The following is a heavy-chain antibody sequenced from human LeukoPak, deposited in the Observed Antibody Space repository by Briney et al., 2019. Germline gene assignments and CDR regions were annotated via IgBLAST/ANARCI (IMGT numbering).Heavy chain of an antibody. J-gene: IGHJ4*02. V-gene: IGHV3-11*06. CDR1: GFAFSDYY. Sequence: GGSLRLSCAASGFAFSDYYMSWIRQAPGKGLEWVSYISSSSSYTNYADSVKGRFTISRDNAKNSLYLQMNSLRAEDTAVYYCARDGLAGSLITHWGQGTLVTVSS. CDR3: ARDGLAGSLITH. CDR2: ISSSSSYT. D-gene: IGHD3-10*01.